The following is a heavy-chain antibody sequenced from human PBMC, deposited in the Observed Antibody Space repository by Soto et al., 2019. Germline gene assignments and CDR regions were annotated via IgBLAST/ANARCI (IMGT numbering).Heavy chain of an antibody. V-gene: IGHV4-59*01. J-gene: IGHJ4*02. CDR3: ARTLPNRQLFDS. D-gene: IGHD1-1*01. Sequence: SETLSLTCTVSGGSISSYYWSWIRQPPGKGLEWIGYIYYSGRYNYNPSLESRLTISIDTSKNQFSLRLASVTAADTAVYYCARTLPNRQLFDSWSQGTLVTVSS. CDR1: GGSISSYY. CDR2: IYYSGRY.